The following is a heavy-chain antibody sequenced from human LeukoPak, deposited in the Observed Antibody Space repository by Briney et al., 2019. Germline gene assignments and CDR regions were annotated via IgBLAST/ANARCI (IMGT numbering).Heavy chain of an antibody. CDR3: AKHKGSGWYGAFDI. CDR1: GFTFDDYA. Sequence: GGSLRLSCAASGFTFDDYAMHWVRQAPGKGLEWVSGISWNSGTIGYADSVKGRFTISRDNAKNSLYLQMNSLRAEDTALYYCAKHKGSGWYGAFDIWGQGTMVTVSS. D-gene: IGHD6-19*01. V-gene: IGHV3-9*01. J-gene: IGHJ3*02. CDR2: ISWNSGTI.